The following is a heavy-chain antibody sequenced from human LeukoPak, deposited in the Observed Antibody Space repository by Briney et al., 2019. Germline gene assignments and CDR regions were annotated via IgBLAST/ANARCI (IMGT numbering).Heavy chain of an antibody. CDR3: AKERYSSSSLFAITPFDY. V-gene: IGHV3-30*02. CDR2: IQYDGNNK. Sequence: GGPLRLSCTASGFTFSSYGMHWVRKAPGKGLEWVAIIQYDGNNKHYVDSVQGRFTISRDNSKNTLYLQMNSLRPEDTAVYYCAKERYSSSSLFAITPFDYWGQGSLVTVSS. D-gene: IGHD6-13*01. J-gene: IGHJ4*02. CDR1: GFTFSSYG.